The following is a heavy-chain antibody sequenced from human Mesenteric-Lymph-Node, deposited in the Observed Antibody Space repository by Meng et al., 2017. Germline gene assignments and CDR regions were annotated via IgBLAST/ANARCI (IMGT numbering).Heavy chain of an antibody. D-gene: IGHD2-2*02. Sequence: SETLSLTCAISGASVSSNSAAWNWIRQSPSRGLEWLGRTYYRSKWYNDYAVSVKSRITVSPDTSKNQFSLQLNSVTPEDTAVYYCARAGYRYYGLDVWGQGTTVTVSS. CDR1: GASVSSNSAA. J-gene: IGHJ6*02. CDR2: TYYRSKWYN. V-gene: IGHV6-1*01. CDR3: ARAGYRYYGLDV.